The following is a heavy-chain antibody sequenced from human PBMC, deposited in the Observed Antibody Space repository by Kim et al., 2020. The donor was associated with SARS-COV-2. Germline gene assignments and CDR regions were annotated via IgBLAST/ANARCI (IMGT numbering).Heavy chain of an antibody. J-gene: IGHJ4*02. V-gene: IGHV1-69*13. Sequence: SVKVSCKASGGTFSSYAISWVRQAPGQGLEWMGGIIPIFGTANYAQKFQGRVTITADESTSTAYMELSSLRSEDTAVYYCARDSGSYGTGGVLFGVDYWGQGTLVTVSS. CDR1: GGTFSSYA. D-gene: IGHD1-26*01. CDR2: IIPIFGTA. CDR3: ARDSGSYGTGGVLFGVDY.